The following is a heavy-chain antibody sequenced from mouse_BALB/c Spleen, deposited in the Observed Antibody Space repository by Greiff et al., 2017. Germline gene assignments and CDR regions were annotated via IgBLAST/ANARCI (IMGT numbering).Heavy chain of an antibody. D-gene: IGHD2-14*01. V-gene: IGHV5-17*02. CDR2: ISSGSSTI. CDR1: GFTFSSFG. J-gene: IGHJ4*01. CDR3: AREGYKRYDEGDAMDY. Sequence: DVMLVESGGGLVQPGGSRKLSCAASGFTFSSFGMHWVRQAPEKGLEWVAYISSGSSTIYYADTVKGRFTISRDNPKNTLFLQMTSLRSEDTAMYYCAREGYKRYDEGDAMDYWGQGTSVTVSS.